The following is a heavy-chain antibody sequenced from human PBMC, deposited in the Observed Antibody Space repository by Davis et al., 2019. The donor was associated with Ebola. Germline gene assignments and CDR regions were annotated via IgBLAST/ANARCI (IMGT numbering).Heavy chain of an antibody. V-gene: IGHV3-7*01. D-gene: IGHD1-1*01. J-gene: IGHJ4*02. CDR1: GFTFSSYW. Sequence: GESLKISCAASGFTFSSYWMSWVRQAPGKGLEWVANIKQDGSEKYYVDSVKGRFTTSRDNAKNSLYLQMNSLRAEDTAVYYCARGNWNHRNYWGQGTLVTVSS. CDR3: ARGNWNHRNY. CDR2: IKQDGSEK.